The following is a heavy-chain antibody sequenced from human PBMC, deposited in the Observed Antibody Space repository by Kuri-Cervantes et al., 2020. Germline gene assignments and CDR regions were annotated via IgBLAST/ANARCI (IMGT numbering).Heavy chain of an antibody. CDR3: ARLVPSGDCSGGSCSNYYYYGMDV. Sequence: ASVKVSCKASGYTFTSYDINWVRQATGQGLEWMGWMSPNSGNTGYAQKFQGRVTMTRNTSISTAYMELSSLRSEDTAVYYCARLVPSGDCSGGSCSNYYYYGMDVWGQGTTVTVSS. J-gene: IGHJ6*02. CDR2: MSPNSGNT. CDR1: GYTFTSYD. D-gene: IGHD2-15*01. V-gene: IGHV1-8*01.